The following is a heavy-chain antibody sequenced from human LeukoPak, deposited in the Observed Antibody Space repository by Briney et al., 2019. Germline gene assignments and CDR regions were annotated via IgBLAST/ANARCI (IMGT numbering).Heavy chain of an antibody. J-gene: IGHJ4*02. V-gene: IGHV1-3*01. CDR1: GYTFTSYA. D-gene: IGHD6-13*01. Sequence: GASVKVSYKASGYTFTSYAMHWVRQAPGQRLEWMGWINAGNGNTKYSQKFQGRVTITRDTSASTAYMELSSLRSEDTAVYYCALEGYSSSWYWYFDYWGQGTLVTVSS. CDR2: INAGNGNT. CDR3: ALEGYSSSWYWYFDY.